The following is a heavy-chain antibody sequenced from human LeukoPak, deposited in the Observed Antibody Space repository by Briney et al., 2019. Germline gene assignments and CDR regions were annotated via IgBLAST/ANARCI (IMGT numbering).Heavy chain of an antibody. Sequence: GGSLRLSCAASGFTFSSYAMSWVRQAPGKGLEWVSAISGSGGSTYYADSVKGRFTISRDNSKNTLYLQMNSLGAEDTAVYYCAKPSYGDYDVGFDYWGQGTLVTVSS. D-gene: IGHD4-17*01. CDR2: ISGSGGST. V-gene: IGHV3-23*01. CDR3: AKPSYGDYDVGFDY. CDR1: GFTFSSYA. J-gene: IGHJ4*02.